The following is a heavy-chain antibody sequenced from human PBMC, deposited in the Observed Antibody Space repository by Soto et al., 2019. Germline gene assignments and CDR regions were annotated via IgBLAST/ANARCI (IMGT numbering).Heavy chain of an antibody. CDR1: GFTFSSYW. Sequence: GGSLRLSCAASGFTFSSYWMHWVRQAPGKGLVWVSRINSDGSSTSYADSVKGRFTISRDNAKNTLYLQMNSLRAEDTAVYYCARQSIAARYGLGYWGQGTLVTRLL. CDR3: ARQSIAARYGLGY. CDR2: INSDGSST. V-gene: IGHV3-74*01. J-gene: IGHJ4*02. D-gene: IGHD6-6*01.